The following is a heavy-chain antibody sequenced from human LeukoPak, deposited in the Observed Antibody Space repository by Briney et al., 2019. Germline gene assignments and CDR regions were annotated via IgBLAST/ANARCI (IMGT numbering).Heavy chain of an antibody. J-gene: IGHJ4*02. CDR1: GGSLSYYY. V-gene: IGHV4-34*01. CDR2: INRSGST. D-gene: IGHD2-21*02. Sequence: PSETLSLTCAVYGGSLSYYYWSWIRQSPEKGLEWIGEINRSGSTNYNPSLESRVSISVDTSKNQFSLKLSSVTAADTAIYYCARGGFYCGDDCYVDYWGQGALVTVSS. CDR3: ARGGFYCGDDCYVDY.